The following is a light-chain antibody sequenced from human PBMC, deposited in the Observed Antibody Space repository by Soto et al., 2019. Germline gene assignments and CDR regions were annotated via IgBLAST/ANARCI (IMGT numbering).Light chain of an antibody. V-gene: IGLV2-14*01. CDR1: SPDFGV. J-gene: IGLJ2*01. Sequence: QSALPQPASVSGSPGQSITISCSGISPDFGVSWYQHFPGKAPKLLIFEVSNRPSGVSTRFSGSKSGNMAFLTISGLQSEDEGLYHCSAYSSTTTLFGGGTKVTVL. CDR3: SAYSSTTTL. CDR2: EVS.